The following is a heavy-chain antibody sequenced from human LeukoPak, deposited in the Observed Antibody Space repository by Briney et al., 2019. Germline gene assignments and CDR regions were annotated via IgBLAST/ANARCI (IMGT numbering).Heavy chain of an antibody. J-gene: IGHJ4*02. D-gene: IGHD3-10*01. CDR3: ARDRRAMVRGVGPSDY. CDR1: GYTFTGYY. V-gene: IGHV1-2*02. Sequence: ASVRVSCKASGYTFTGYYMHWVRQAPGQGLEWMGWINPNSGGTNYAQKFQGRVTMTRDTSISTAYMELSRPRSDDTAVYYCARDRRAMVRGVGPSDYWGQGTLVTVSS. CDR2: INPNSGGT.